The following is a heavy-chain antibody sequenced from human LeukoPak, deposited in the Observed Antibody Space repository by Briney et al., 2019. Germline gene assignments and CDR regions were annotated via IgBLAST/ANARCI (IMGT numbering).Heavy chain of an antibody. CDR2: ISGGGGST. CDR3: AKTFKINAYFDY. V-gene: IGHV3-23*01. D-gene: IGHD3-16*01. Sequence: GGSLRLSCAASGFTFSSYAMSWVRQAPGKGLEWVSVISGGGGSTYYADSVEGRFTISRDNSKNTLYLQMNSLRAEDTAVYYCAKTFKINAYFDYWGQGTLVTVSS. CDR1: GFTFSSYA. J-gene: IGHJ4*02.